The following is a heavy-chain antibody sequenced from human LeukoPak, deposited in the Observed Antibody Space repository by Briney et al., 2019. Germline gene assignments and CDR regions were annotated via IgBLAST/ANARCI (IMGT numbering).Heavy chain of an antibody. CDR2: ISAYNGNT. D-gene: IGHD3-10*01. Sequence: ASVKVSCKASGYTFTSYGISWVRQAPGQGLGWMGWISAYNGNTNYAQKLQGRVTMTTDTSTSTTYMELRSLRSDDTAVYYCARLASVGYYGSGSHDYWGQGTLVTVSS. CDR3: ARLASVGYYGSGSHDY. J-gene: IGHJ4*02. CDR1: GYTFTSYG. V-gene: IGHV1-18*01.